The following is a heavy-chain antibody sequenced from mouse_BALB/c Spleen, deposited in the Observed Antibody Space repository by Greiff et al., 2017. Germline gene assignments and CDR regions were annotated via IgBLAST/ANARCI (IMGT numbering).Heavy chain of an antibody. V-gene: IGHV5-17*02. CDR2: ISSGSSTI. Sequence: EVQVVESGGGLVQPGGSRKLSCAASGFTFSSFGMHWVRQAPEKGLEWVAYISSGSSTIYYADTVKGRFTISRDNPKNTLFLQMTSLRSEDTAMYYCAREYLWYFDVWGAGTTVTVSS. D-gene: IGHD5-1*01. CDR1: GFTFSSFG. CDR3: AREYLWYFDV. J-gene: IGHJ1*01.